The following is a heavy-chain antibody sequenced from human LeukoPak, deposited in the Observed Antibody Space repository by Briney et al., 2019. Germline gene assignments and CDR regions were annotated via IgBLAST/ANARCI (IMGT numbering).Heavy chain of an antibody. CDR2: IIPIFGTA. Sequence: SVKVSCKASGGTFSSYAISWVRQAPGQGLEWMGGIIPIFGTANYAQKFQGRVTITADESTSTVYMELSSLRSEDTAVYYCARDGEMATDAFDIWGQGTMVTVSS. V-gene: IGHV1-69*01. J-gene: IGHJ3*02. CDR1: GGTFSSYA. CDR3: ARDGEMATDAFDI. D-gene: IGHD5-24*01.